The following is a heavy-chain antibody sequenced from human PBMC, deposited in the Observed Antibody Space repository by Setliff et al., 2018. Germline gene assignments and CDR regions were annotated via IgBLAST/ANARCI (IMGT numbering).Heavy chain of an antibody. Sequence: KASETLSLTCAVSGDSISSGNWWSWVRQPPEKGLEWIGEINHSGNTNYNPSLKSRVTISVDKSTNQFSLRLISVTAADTAVYYCARGGTFRYFDYWGQGTPVTVSS. CDR3: ARGGTFRYFDY. J-gene: IGHJ4*02. V-gene: IGHV4-4*02. CDR2: INHSGNT. D-gene: IGHD5-12*01. CDR1: GDSISSGNW.